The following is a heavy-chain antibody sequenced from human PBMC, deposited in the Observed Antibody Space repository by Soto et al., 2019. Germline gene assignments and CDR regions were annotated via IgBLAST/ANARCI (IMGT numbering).Heavy chain of an antibody. V-gene: IGHV1-18*01. CDR3: ASAPLSTDGYKPFDY. CDR2: ISAYNGNT. CDR1: GYTFTSYG. J-gene: IGHJ4*02. Sequence: ASVKVSCKASGYTFTSYGISWVRQAPGQGLEWMGWISAYNGNTNYAQKLQGRVTMTTDTSTSTAYMELRSLRSDDTAVYYCASAPLSTDGYKPFDYWGQGTLVTVSS. D-gene: IGHD5-12*01.